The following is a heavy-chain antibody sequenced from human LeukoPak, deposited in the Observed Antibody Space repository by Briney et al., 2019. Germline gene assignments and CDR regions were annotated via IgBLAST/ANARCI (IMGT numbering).Heavy chain of an antibody. V-gene: IGHV1-2*06. Sequence: ASVKVSCKASGYTFTGYYMHWVRQAPGQGLEWMGRINPNSGGTNYAQKFQGRVTMTRDTSISTAYMELSRLRSDDTAVYYCARASLGARFLSDYRGQGTLVTVSS. J-gene: IGHJ4*02. CDR3: ARASLGARFLSDY. D-gene: IGHD2-2*01. CDR2: INPNSGGT. CDR1: GYTFTGYY.